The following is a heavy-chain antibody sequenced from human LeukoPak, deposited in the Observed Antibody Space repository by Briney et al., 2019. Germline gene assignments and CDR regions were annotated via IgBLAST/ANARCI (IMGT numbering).Heavy chain of an antibody. CDR1: GGSISSYY. Sequence: SETLSLTCTVSGGSISSYYWSWIRQPPGKGLEWIGYIYYSGRTTYSPSLKSRVTISVDTSKNQFSLKLSSVTAADTAVYYCATLPLLWGQGTLVTVSS. J-gene: IGHJ4*02. CDR2: IYYSGRT. CDR3: ATLPLL. V-gene: IGHV4-59*08.